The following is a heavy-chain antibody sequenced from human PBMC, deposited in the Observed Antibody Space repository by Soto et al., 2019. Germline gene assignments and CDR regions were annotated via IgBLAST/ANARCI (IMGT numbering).Heavy chain of an antibody. D-gene: IGHD1-1*01. CDR1: GGSISSGGYY. CDR3: ARGKRRERSGSHSNYYYGMDV. CDR2: IYYSGST. Sequence: QVQLQESGPGLVKPSQTLSLTCTVSGGSISSGGYYWSWIRQHPGKGLEWIGYIYYSGSTYYNPSLKSRVTISVDTSKNQFSLKLSSVTAADTAVYYCARGKRRERSGSHSNYYYGMDVWGQGTTVTVSS. J-gene: IGHJ6*02. V-gene: IGHV4-31*03.